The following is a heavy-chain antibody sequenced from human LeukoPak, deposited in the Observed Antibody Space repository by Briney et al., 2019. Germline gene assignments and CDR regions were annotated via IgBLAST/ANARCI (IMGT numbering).Heavy chain of an antibody. D-gene: IGHD3-3*01. J-gene: IGHJ5*02. CDR1: GYTFINYG. CDR2: ISANSGNT. Sequence: ASVKVSCKASGYTFINYGISLVRQAPGQGLEWMGWISANSGNTKFAQKVQGRITMTTDTSTSTAYMELRSLRSDDTAIYYCARDRHYDASTVFDPWGQGTLVTVSS. CDR3: ARDRHYDASTVFDP. V-gene: IGHV1-18*01.